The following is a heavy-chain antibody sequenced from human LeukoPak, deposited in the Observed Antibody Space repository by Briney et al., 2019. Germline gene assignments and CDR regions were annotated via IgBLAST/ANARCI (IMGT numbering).Heavy chain of an antibody. CDR1: GFAFSNYA. CDR3: AKGGYPSNIVARHYYYYMDV. CDR2: ISGSGGST. D-gene: IGHD6-6*01. V-gene: IGHV3-23*01. J-gene: IGHJ6*03. Sequence: PGGSLRLSCVVSGFAFSNYAMSWVRQAPGKGLEWVSAISGSGGSTHYADSVKGRFTISRDNSKNTLFLQMNSLRAEDTAVYYCAKGGYPSNIVARHYYYYMDVWGKGTTVTVSS.